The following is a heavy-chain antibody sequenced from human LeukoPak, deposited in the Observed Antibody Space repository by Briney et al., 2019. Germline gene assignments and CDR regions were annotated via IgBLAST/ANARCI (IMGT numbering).Heavy chain of an antibody. CDR2: ISGSGGST. J-gene: IGHJ5*02. Sequence: GGSLRLSCAASGFTFSSYAMSWVRQAPGKGLEWVSAISGSGGSTYYADSVKGLFTISRDNSKNTLYLQMNSLRAEDTAVYYCAKSGDIVVVPAAGNWFDPWGQGTLVTVSS. CDR3: AKSGDIVVVPAAGNWFDP. V-gene: IGHV3-23*01. D-gene: IGHD2-2*01. CDR1: GFTFSSYA.